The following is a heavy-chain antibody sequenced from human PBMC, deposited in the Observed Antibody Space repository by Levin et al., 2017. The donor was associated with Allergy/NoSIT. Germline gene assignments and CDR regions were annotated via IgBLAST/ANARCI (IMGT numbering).Heavy chain of an antibody. CDR3: ARSHYDFWSGYYSYYYYMDV. CDR1: GGSFSGYY. V-gene: IGHV4-34*01. J-gene: IGHJ6*03. D-gene: IGHD3-3*01. Sequence: SETLSLTCAVYGGSFSGYYWSWIRQPPGKGLEWIGEINHSGSTNYNPSLKSRVTISVDTSKNQFSLKLSSVTAADTAVYYCARSHYDFWSGYYSYYYYMDVWGKGTTVTVSS. CDR2: INHSGST.